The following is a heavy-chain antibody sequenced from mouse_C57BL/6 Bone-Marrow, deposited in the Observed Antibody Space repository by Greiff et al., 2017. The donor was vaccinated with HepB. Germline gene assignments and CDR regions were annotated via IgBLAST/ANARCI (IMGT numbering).Heavy chain of an antibody. CDR1: GFTFNTYA. Sequence: EVQLVESGGGLVQPKGSLKLSCAASGFTFNTYAMHWVRQAPGKGLEWVARIRSKSSNYATYYADSVKDRFTISRDDSQSMLYLQMNNLKTEDTAMYYCVREPSLRIYYGSSCSYWYFDVWGTGTTVTVSS. J-gene: IGHJ1*03. D-gene: IGHD1-1*01. CDR2: IRSKSSNYAT. V-gene: IGHV10-3*01. CDR3: VREPSLRIYYGSSCSYWYFDV.